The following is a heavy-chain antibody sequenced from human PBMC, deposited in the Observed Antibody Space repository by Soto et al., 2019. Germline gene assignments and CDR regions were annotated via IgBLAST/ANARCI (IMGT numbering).Heavy chain of an antibody. CDR1: GGTFSSYA. Sequence: SVKVSCKASGGTFSSYAISRVRQAPGQGLEWMGGIIPIFGTANDAQKFQGRVTITADESTSTAYMELSSLRSEDTAVYYCARDWGYSSSMDGMDVWGQGTTVTVSS. J-gene: IGHJ6*02. CDR2: IIPIFGTA. D-gene: IGHD6-6*01. V-gene: IGHV1-69*13. CDR3: ARDWGYSSSMDGMDV.